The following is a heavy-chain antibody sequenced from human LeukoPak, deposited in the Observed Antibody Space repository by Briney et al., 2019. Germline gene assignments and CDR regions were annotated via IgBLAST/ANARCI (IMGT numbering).Heavy chain of an antibody. V-gene: IGHV3-30*18. D-gene: IGHD1-26*01. CDR1: GFTFSSYG. CDR2: ISYDGSNK. Sequence: PGGSLRLSCAASGFTFSSYGMHWVRQAPGKGLEWVAVISYDGSNKYYADSVKGRFTISRDNSKNTLYLQMNSLRAEDTAVYYCAKDMWELPTAAGDYWGQGTLVTVSS. CDR3: AKDMWELPTAAGDY. J-gene: IGHJ4*02.